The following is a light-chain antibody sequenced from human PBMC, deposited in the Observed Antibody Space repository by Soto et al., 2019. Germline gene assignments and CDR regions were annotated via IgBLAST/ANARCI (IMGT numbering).Light chain of an antibody. CDR2: GAS. J-gene: IGKJ2*01. Sequence: EIVLTQSPGTLSLSPGDRATLSCRASQSVSSSDLAWYQQKPGQAPRLLIYGASTRATGIPDRFSGSGSGTDFTHTISRLEPEDFAVYYCQLYGGSPLYTFGQGTKLEIK. CDR3: QLYGGSPLYT. V-gene: IGKV3-20*01. CDR1: QSVSSSD.